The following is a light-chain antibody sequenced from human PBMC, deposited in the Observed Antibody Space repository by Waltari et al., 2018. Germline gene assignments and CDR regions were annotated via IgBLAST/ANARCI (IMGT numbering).Light chain of an antibody. CDR1: SSDVGGYNY. J-gene: IGLJ3*02. CDR2: DVT. CDR3: CSYAGSYTWV. Sequence: QSALTQPRSVSGAPGQSGSISCTGTSSDVGGYNYVSWYQQHPGTAPTFMIYDVTKRPPRVPDRFSGSKSDNTASLTISGLTPADEADYYCCSYAGSYTWVFGGGTKLTVL. V-gene: IGLV2-11*01.